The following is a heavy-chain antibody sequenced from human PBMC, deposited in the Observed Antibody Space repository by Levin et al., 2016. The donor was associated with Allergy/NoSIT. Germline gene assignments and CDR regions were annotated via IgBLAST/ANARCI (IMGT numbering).Heavy chain of an antibody. J-gene: IGHJ5*02. V-gene: IGHV4-4*02. CDR1: GASISTNNW. D-gene: IGHD2-2*01. CDR3: ARILGGCSATSCYLDP. Sequence: SETLSLTCAVSGASISTNNWWTWVRQTPGKGLEWIGELHHIGRSNYNPSLKSRVSISLDNAKNQFSLTLDSVTAADTAIYYCARILGGCSATSCYLDPWGQGTLVTVSS. CDR2: LHHIGRS.